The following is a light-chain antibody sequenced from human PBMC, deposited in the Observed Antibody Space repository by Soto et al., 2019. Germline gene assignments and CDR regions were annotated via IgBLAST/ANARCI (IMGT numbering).Light chain of an antibody. CDR3: SSYRSNTTWV. J-gene: IGLJ3*02. V-gene: IGLV2-14*01. CDR1: SSDVGSYNY. Sequence: QSALTQPASVSGSPGQSITISCTGTSSDVGSYNYVSWYQQHPGKAPKLMIYEVSHRPSGVSNRFSGSTSGNTASLTISGLQAENEADYYCSSYRSNTTWVFGGGTKLTVL. CDR2: EVS.